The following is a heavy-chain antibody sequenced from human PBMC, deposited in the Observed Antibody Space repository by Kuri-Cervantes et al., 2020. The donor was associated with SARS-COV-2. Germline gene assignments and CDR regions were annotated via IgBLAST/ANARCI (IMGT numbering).Heavy chain of an antibody. CDR3: ARDLWSVVRGVIARWFDP. D-gene: IGHD3-10*01. CDR1: GYTFTGYY. CDR2: IDPNSGGT. Sequence: ASVKVSCKASGYTFTGYYMHWVRQAPGQGLEWMGWIDPNSGGTNYAQKFQGRVTMTRDTSISTAYMELNRLRSDDTAVYYCARDLWSVVRGVIARWFDPWGQGTLVTVSS. J-gene: IGHJ5*02. V-gene: IGHV1-2*02.